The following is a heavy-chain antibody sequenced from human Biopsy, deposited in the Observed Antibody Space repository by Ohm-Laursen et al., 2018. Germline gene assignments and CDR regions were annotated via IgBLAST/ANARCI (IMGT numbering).Heavy chain of an antibody. V-gene: IGHV3-74*01. Sequence: SLRLSCAASEFIFSRFWMYWVRQAPGKGLVWVSRINSDGSSTNYADAVKGRFTISRDNAKNTVFLQMNSLRAEDTAVYYCTRAEAGSGSLLYFDYWGRGTLVTGSS. CDR3: TRAEAGSGSLLYFDY. CDR2: INSDGSST. J-gene: IGHJ4*02. CDR1: EFIFSRFW. D-gene: IGHD3-10*01.